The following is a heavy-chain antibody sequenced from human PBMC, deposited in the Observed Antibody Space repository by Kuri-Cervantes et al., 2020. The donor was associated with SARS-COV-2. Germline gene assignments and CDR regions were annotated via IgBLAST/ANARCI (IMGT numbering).Heavy chain of an antibody. Sequence: ASVKVSCKASGYTFTGYHMHWVRQAPGQGLEWMGWINPNSGGTNYAQKFQGRVTMTRDTSISTAYMELSSLRSDDTAVYYCAREPQGCGSDCYCLGYWGQGTLVTVSS. CDR2: INPNSGGT. CDR3: AREPQGCGSDCYCLGY. D-gene: IGHD2-21*01. V-gene: IGHV1-2*02. CDR1: GYTFTGYH. J-gene: IGHJ4*02.